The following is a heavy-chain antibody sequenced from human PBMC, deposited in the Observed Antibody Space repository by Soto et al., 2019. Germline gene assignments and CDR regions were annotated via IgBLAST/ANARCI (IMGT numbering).Heavy chain of an antibody. Sequence: QGLEWMGWISAYNGNTNYAQKLQGRVTMTTDTSTSTAYMELRSLRSDDTAVYYCARDSKYYDFWSGYYAPDYYYYMDVWGKGTTVTVS. CDR2: ISAYNGNT. D-gene: IGHD3-3*01. V-gene: IGHV1-18*01. J-gene: IGHJ6*03. CDR3: ARDSKYYDFWSGYYAPDYYYYMDV.